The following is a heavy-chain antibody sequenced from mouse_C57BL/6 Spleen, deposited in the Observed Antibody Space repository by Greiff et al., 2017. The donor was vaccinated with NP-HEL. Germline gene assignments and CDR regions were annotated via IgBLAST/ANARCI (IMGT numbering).Heavy chain of an antibody. Sequence: QVQLQQPGAELVRPGTSVKLSCKASGYTFTSYWMHWVKQRPGQGLEWIGVIDPSDSYTNYNPKFKGKATLTVDTSSSTAYMQLSSLTSEDSAVYYCTRSYYGSSYTGYWGKGTTLTVA. CDR1: GYTFTSYW. V-gene: IGHV1-59*01. CDR2: IDPSDSYT. J-gene: IGHJ2*01. D-gene: IGHD1-1*01. CDR3: TRSYYGSSYTGY.